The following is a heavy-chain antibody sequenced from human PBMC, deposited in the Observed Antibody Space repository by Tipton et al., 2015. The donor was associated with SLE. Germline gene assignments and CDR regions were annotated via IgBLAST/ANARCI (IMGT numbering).Heavy chain of an antibody. J-gene: IGHJ3*02. CDR2: IDPSDSYT. V-gene: IGHV5-10-1*01. D-gene: IGHD3-22*01. Sequence: QLVQSGAEVKKPGESLRISCKGSGYSFTIHWISWVRQMPGKGLEWMGRIDPSDSYTNYSPSFQGHVTISADKSISTAYLQWSSMKASDTAMYYCAGHSRSNYYDSSGYLAFDIWGQGTMVTVSS. CDR1: GYSFTIHW. CDR3: AGHSRSNYYDSSGYLAFDI.